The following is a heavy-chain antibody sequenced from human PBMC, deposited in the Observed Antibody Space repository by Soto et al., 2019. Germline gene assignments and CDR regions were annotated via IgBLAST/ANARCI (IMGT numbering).Heavy chain of an antibody. CDR2: IIPIFGTA. CDR3: ARDPPSGSGSYDALEI. V-gene: IGHV1-69*13. CDR1: GGTFSSYA. Sequence: SVKVSCKASGGTFSSYAISWVRQAPGQGLEWMGGIIPIFGTANYAQKFQGRVTITADESTSTAYMELSSLRSEDTDVYYCARDPPSGSGSYDALEILGQGTMVTVSS. D-gene: IGHD3-10*01. J-gene: IGHJ3*02.